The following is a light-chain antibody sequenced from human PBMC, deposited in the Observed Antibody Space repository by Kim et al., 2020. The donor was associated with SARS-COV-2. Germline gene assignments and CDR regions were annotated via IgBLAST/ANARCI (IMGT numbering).Light chain of an antibody. CDR3: QQYDTSPYT. J-gene: IGKJ2*01. CDR2: LAS. Sequence: PGESATLSCRASQSVSSYYLAWYHQRPGQAPRLLIYLASTRATGAPDRFSGSGSGTDFTLTIRRLEPEDSGVFYCQQYDTSPYTFGQGTKLE. CDR1: QSVSSYY. V-gene: IGKV3-20*01.